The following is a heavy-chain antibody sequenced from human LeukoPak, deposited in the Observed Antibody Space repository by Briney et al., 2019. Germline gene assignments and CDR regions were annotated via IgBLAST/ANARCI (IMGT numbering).Heavy chain of an antibody. V-gene: IGHV3-30-3*01. CDR1: GFTFSSYA. CDR3: ARSETPMADPFDY. Sequence: GGSLRLSCAASGFTFSSYAMHWVRQAPGKGLEWVAVISYDGSNKYYADSVKGRFTISRDNSKNTLYLQMNSLRAEDTAVYYCARSETPMADPFDYWGQGTLVTVFS. J-gene: IGHJ4*02. D-gene: IGHD3-10*01. CDR2: ISYDGSNK.